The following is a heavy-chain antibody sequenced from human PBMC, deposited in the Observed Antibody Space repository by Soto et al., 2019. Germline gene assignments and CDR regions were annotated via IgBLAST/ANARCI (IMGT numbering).Heavy chain of an antibody. CDR2: ISAYNGNT. Sequence: ASVKVSCKASGYTFTNFGISWVRQAPGQGLEWMGWISAYNGNTNYAQKLQGRVTMTTDTSTSTAYMELRSLRSDDTAVYYCARGGGQYYYDSSGYFDYWGQGTPVTVSS. V-gene: IGHV1-18*01. CDR1: GYTFTNFG. D-gene: IGHD3-22*01. CDR3: ARGGGQYYYDSSGYFDY. J-gene: IGHJ4*02.